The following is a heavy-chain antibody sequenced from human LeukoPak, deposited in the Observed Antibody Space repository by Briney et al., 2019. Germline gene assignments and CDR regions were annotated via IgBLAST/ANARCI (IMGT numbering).Heavy chain of an antibody. Sequence: SETLSLTCTVSGGSISSYYWSWIRQPPGKGLEWIGYIYYSGSTNYNPSLKSRVTISVDTSKNQFSLKLSSVTAADTAVYYCARYRITARRDYYGMDVWGQGTTVTVSS. CDR2: IYYSGST. J-gene: IGHJ6*02. D-gene: IGHD1-14*01. V-gene: IGHV4-59*01. CDR3: ARYRITARRDYYGMDV. CDR1: GGSISSYY.